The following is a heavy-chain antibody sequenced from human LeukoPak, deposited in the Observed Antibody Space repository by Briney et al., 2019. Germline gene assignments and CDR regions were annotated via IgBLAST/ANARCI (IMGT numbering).Heavy chain of an antibody. V-gene: IGHV4-34*01. D-gene: IGHD1-26*01. CDR3: ARGSGSYQPLDY. CDR2: INHSGST. J-gene: IGHJ4*02. Sequence: PETLSLTCAVYGGSFSGYYWSWIRQPPGKGLEWIGEINHSGSTNYNPSLKSRVTISVDTSKNQFSLKLSSVTAADTAVYYCARGSGSYQPLDYWGQGTLVTVSS. CDR1: GGSFSGYY.